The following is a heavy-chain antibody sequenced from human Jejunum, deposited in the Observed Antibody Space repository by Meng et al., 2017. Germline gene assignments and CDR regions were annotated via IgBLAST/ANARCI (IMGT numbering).Heavy chain of an antibody. Sequence: QGQLQQPGPGLVKPSQTHSLTWAISGDSVSSNSAAWNWIRQSPSRGLEWLGRTYYRSKWYSDYAVSVKSRITINTDTSKNQLSLQLNSVTPEDTAVYYCARDESRLLRSWGQGTLVTVSS. D-gene: IGHD3-22*01. CDR3: ARDESRLLRS. V-gene: IGHV6-1*01. J-gene: IGHJ5*02. CDR2: TYYRSKWYS. CDR1: GDSVSSNSAA.